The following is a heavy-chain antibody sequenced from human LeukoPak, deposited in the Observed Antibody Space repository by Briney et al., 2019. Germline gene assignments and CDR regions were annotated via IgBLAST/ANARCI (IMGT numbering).Heavy chain of an antibody. D-gene: IGHD6-19*01. J-gene: IGHJ4*02. V-gene: IGHV3-7*01. CDR2: IKEDGSEK. CDR3: VTKEPSTSGWSY. Sequence: GSLRLSCEASGLTLNRDWTAWVRQAPGKGLEWVANIKEDGSEKNYVDSVKGRFTISRDDAVNSVYLQMNDLRADDTGVYYCVTKEPSTSGWSYWGQGTLVTVSS. CDR1: GLTLNRDW.